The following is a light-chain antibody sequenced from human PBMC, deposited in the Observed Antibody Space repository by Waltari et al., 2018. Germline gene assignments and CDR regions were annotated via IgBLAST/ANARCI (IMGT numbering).Light chain of an antibody. V-gene: IGKV1-5*03. CDR2: KAS. CDR3: QQYNTDYT. J-gene: IGKJ2*01. CDR1: QSIMSW. Sequence: DVQMTQSPSTLSASVGDTVSITCRASQSIMSWLAWYQQKAGKAPKVLISKASTLESGVPSRFSGSESGTEFTLTIGNLQPDDFATYYCQQYNTDYTFGQGTILEIK.